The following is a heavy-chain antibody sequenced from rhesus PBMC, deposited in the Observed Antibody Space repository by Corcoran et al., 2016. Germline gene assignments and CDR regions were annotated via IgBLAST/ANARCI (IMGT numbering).Heavy chain of an antibody. CDR3: AREGGYSYTPFDY. CDR2: FSNGGGSK. D-gene: IGHD5-12*01. CDR1: GFTFSDYY. Sequence: EVQLVESGGGLAKPGGSLRLSCAASGFTFSDYYMHWVRQASGKGLGGVSRFSNGGGSKWYADSVKGRLTISRENAKNTLYLQMDSRRAEDTAVYYCAREGGYSYTPFDYWGQGVLVTVSS. J-gene: IGHJ4*01. V-gene: IGHV3-59*01.